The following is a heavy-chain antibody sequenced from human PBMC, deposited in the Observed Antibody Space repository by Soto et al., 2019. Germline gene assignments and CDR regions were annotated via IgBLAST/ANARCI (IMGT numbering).Heavy chain of an antibody. D-gene: IGHD2-15*01. CDR2: INPNSGGT. Sequence: QVQLVQSGAEVKKPGASVKVSCKASGYTFTGYYMHWVRQAPGQGLEWMGWINPNSGGTNYAQKFQGWVTMTRDTSISTAYMELSRLRSDDTAVYYCARDEGPQAATSGNWFDPWGQGTLVTVSS. V-gene: IGHV1-2*04. CDR3: ARDEGPQAATSGNWFDP. CDR1: GYTFTGYY. J-gene: IGHJ5*02.